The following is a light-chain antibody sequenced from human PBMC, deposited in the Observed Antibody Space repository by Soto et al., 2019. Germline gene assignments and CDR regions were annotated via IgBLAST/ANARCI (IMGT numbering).Light chain of an antibody. CDR2: EVS. CDR1: SSDVGGYNY. Sequence: QSALTQPASVSGSPGQSSTISCTGTSSDVGGYNYVSWYQQHPGKAPKLMIYEVSNRPSGVSNRFSGSKSGNTASLTISGLQAEVEADYYCSSYTSSSSLSVFGPGTKVTV. J-gene: IGLJ1*01. V-gene: IGLV2-14*01. CDR3: SSYTSSSSLSV.